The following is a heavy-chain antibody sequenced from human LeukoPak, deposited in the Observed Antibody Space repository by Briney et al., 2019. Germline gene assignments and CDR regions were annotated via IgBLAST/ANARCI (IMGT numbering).Heavy chain of an antibody. J-gene: IGHJ4*02. CDR1: GFTFSDNY. D-gene: IGHD4-17*01. V-gene: IGHV3-11*04. Sequence: PGRSLRLSCAPSGFTFSDNYMSWVSQAAGEGREWDSYISSSGSTIYYADSVKGRFTISRDNAKNSLYLQMNSLRAEDTAVYYCARALRTTVTTDMNWGGWGQGTLVTVSS. CDR3: ARALRTTVTTDMNWGG. CDR2: ISSSGSTI.